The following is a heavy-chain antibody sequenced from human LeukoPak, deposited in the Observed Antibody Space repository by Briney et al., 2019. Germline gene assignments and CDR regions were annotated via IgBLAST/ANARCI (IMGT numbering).Heavy chain of an antibody. D-gene: IGHD3-10*01. CDR2: IYYSGST. CDR1: GGSISNKY. V-gene: IGHV4-59*01. Sequence: SETLSLTCTVSGGSISNKYWSWIRQPPGKGLEWIGYIYYSGSTNYNPSLKSRVTISVDTSKNQFSLKLSSVTAADTAVYYCARGAKYYYGSGSSPYYYYMDVWGKGTTVTISS. J-gene: IGHJ6*03. CDR3: ARGAKYYYGSGSSPYYYYMDV.